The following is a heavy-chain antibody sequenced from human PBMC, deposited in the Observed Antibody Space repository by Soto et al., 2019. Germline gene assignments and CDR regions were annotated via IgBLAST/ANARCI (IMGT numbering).Heavy chain of an antibody. V-gene: IGHV1-2*02. Sequence: GASVKVSCKTSGYVFTGYYLHWVRQAPRQGLEWMGWINCRSGGTTYTQKFQGRVTLTMDTSTSTAYMELSSLISDDTALYYCMRGASARDSSGYPYYFDPWGQGTLVTVSS. J-gene: IGHJ4*02. CDR1: GYVFTGYY. CDR3: MRGASARDSSGYPYYFDP. CDR2: INCRSGGT. D-gene: IGHD3-22*01.